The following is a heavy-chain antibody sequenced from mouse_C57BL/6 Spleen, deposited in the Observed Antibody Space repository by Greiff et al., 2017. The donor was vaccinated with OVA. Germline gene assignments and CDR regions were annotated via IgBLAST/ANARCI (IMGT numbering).Heavy chain of an antibody. CDR2: IDPSDSYT. V-gene: IGHV1-50*01. CDR3: ARRNDYYFDY. Sequence: QVQLQQPGAELVKPGASVKLSCKASGYTFTSYWMQWVKQRPGQGLEWIGEIDPSDSYTNYNQKFKGKATLTVDTSSSTAYMQLSSLTSEDSAVYYCARRNDYYFDYWGQGTTLTVSS. CDR1: GYTFTSYW. D-gene: IGHD2-4*01. J-gene: IGHJ2*01.